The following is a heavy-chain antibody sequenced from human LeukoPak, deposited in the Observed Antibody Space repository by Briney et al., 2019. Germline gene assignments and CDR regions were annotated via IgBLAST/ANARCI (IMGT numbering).Heavy chain of an antibody. Sequence: PSETLSLTCAVYGGSFSGYYWSWIRQPPGKGLEWIGEINHSGSTNYNPSLKSRVTISVDTSKNQFSLKLSSVTAADTAVYYCASWGGSYRQYNWFDPWGQGTLVTVSS. J-gene: IGHJ5*02. CDR3: ASWGGSYRQYNWFDP. D-gene: IGHD1-26*01. V-gene: IGHV4-34*01. CDR1: GGSFSGYY. CDR2: INHSGST.